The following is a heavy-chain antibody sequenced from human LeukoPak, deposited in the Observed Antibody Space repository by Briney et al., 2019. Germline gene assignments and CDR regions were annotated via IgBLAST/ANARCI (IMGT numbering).Heavy chain of an antibody. V-gene: IGHV1-46*01. CDR1: GYTFTNYY. CDR3: ARETDIAVAADYFDY. D-gene: IGHD6-19*01. Sequence: ASVTVSCKASGYTFTNYYIHWVRQAPGQGPEWMGIINPSGGGTTYAPKFQGRVTITKERATSTVYMVLSSLGSADTALYYCARETDIAVAADYFDYWGQGTLVTVSS. J-gene: IGHJ4*02. CDR2: INPSGGGT.